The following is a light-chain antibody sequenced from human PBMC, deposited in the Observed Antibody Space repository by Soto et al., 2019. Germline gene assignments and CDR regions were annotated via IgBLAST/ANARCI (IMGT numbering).Light chain of an antibody. J-gene: IGKJ4*01. CDR3: QQYNNWPPLT. CDR2: GAS. CDR1: QSISNN. V-gene: IGKV3-15*01. Sequence: EIVMTQSPATLSVSPGERATLSCRASQSISNNLAWYQQKPGQAPRLLIFGASTRATGIPARFSGGGSGTEFTVTISSLQSEDFAVYYCQQYNNWPPLTFGGGTKVDI.